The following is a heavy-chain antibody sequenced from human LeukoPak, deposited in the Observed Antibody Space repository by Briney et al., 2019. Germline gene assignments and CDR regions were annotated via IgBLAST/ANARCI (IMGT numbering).Heavy chain of an antibody. CDR1: GYTFTGYY. Sequence: ASVKVSYKASGYTFTGYYIHWVRQAPGQGLEWMGGIIPIFGTANYAQKFQGRVTITADESTSTAYMELSSLRSEDTAVYYCARSFGVNYGMDVWGQGTTVTVSS. CDR3: ARSFGVNYGMDV. J-gene: IGHJ6*02. CDR2: IIPIFGTA. V-gene: IGHV1-69*13. D-gene: IGHD3-3*01.